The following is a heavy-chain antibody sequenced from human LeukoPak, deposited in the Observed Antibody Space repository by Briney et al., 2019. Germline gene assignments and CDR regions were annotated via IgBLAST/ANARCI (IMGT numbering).Heavy chain of an antibody. CDR2: IDGGNGDT. Sequence: ASVTVSFKTSGYNFFKYAIHWVRQAPGQRFEWMGWIDGGNGDTRFSQKFQDRVSFTRDTFATTVYMELASLRSEDTAVYYCARDQSRDIRVDFDYWGQGTLVIVSS. V-gene: IGHV1-3*01. CDR1: GYNFFKYA. J-gene: IGHJ4*02. CDR3: ARDQSRDIRVDFDY. D-gene: IGHD5-24*01.